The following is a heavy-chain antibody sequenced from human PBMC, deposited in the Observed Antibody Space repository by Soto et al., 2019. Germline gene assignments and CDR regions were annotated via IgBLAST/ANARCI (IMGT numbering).Heavy chain of an antibody. V-gene: IGHV3-9*01. Sequence: EVQLVESGGGLVQPGRSLRLSCAASGFTFDDYAMHWVRQAPGKGLEWVSVISWNSGTEAYADSVKGRFTISRDNANNSLYLQMNSLRPEDTAVYYCAKGHSEYPRTSFEFELWGQGTLITVSS. CDR2: ISWNSGTE. D-gene: IGHD3-16*01. J-gene: IGHJ4*02. CDR1: GFTFDDYA. CDR3: AKGHSEYPRTSFEFEL.